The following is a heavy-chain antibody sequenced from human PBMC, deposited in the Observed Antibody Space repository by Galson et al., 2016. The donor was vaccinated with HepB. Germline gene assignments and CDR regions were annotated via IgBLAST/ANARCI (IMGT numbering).Heavy chain of an antibody. Sequence: TLSLTCNVSGGSITSDTYFWAWIRQLPGKGLEWMGYISYDGTTSYNPSLKSRITMSVGTSKNQFALKLISVSAADTAIYYCSRDHLVTTPEGYYYYYGIDVWGQGTLVTVSS. V-gene: IGHV4-31*03. J-gene: IGHJ6*02. CDR1: GGSITSDTYF. CDR2: ISYDGTT. CDR3: SRDHLVTTPEGYYYYYGIDV. D-gene: IGHD4-11*01.